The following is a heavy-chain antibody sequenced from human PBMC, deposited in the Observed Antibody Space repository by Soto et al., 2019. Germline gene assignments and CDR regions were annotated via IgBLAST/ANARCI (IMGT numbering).Heavy chain of an antibody. CDR3: ARGGHDFWSGPFDY. J-gene: IGHJ4*02. V-gene: IGHV4-4*07. D-gene: IGHD3-3*01. Sequence: QGQLQESGPGLVKPSETLSLTCSVSGGSISTYYCNWLRQTAGKGLEWIGRIDSSGSTAYSPSLKSRATMSVDTSKNQFSLKLTSVTAADTAVYYCARGGHDFWSGPFDYWGQGTLATVSS. CDR2: IDSSGST. CDR1: GGSISTYY.